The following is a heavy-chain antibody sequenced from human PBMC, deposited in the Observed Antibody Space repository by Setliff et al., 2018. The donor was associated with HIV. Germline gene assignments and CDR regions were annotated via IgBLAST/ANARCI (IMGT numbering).Heavy chain of an antibody. CDR3: ARGTTLNVVPDAFDI. CDR1: GGSFSGYY. J-gene: IGHJ3*02. V-gene: IGHV4-34*01. CDR2: INHSGST. Sequence: PSETLSLTCAVYGGSFSGYYWSWIRQPPGKGLEWIGEINHSGSTNYNPSLKSRVTISVDTSKNQISLRLNSLTAADTAVYYCARGTTLNVVPDAFDIWGQGTMVTVSS. D-gene: IGHD4-17*01.